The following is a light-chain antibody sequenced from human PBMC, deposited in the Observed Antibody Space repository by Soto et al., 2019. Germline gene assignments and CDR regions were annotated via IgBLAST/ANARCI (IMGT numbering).Light chain of an antibody. CDR1: QSITTW. CDR3: QQYNDYQYT. Sequence: DIQMTQPPSTLSASVGDRVTITCRASQSITTWLAWYQQKPGKAPKLLIYKATNLQTGVPSRFSGSGSGTEFSLTISSLQPEDFAIYYCQQYNDYQYTFGQGTKLEIK. J-gene: IGKJ2*01. V-gene: IGKV1-5*03. CDR2: KAT.